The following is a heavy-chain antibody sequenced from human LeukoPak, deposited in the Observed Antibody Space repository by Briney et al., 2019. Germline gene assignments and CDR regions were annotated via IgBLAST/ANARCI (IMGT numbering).Heavy chain of an antibody. Sequence: SETLSLTCAVYGGSFSGYYWRWIPQPPGKGLECIGEIDHSGSTKYNPSLKNRATISVDTSKNQFSLKLNSVTAADAAMYFCACSEYRSRWNGILDYWGQGTLVTVSS. CDR3: ACSEYRSRWNGILDY. D-gene: IGHD6-13*01. CDR1: GGSFSGYY. V-gene: IGHV4-34*01. CDR2: IDHSGST. J-gene: IGHJ4*02.